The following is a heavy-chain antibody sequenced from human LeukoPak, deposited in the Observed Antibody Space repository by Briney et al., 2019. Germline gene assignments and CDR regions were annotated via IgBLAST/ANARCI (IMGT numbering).Heavy chain of an antibody. CDR3: ARRAGAYSHPYDY. CDR2: IYSDNT. CDR1: GFTFSSYW. J-gene: IGHJ4*02. Sequence: GSLRLFCAASGFTFSSYWMSWVRQAPGKGLEWVSFIYSDNTHYSDSVKGRFTISRDNSKNTLYLQMNSLRAEDTAVYYCARRAGAYSHPYDYWGQGTLVTVSS. D-gene: IGHD4/OR15-4a*01. V-gene: IGHV3-53*01.